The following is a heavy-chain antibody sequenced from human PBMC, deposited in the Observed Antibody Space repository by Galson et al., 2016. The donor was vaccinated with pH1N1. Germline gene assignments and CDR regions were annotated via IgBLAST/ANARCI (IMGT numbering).Heavy chain of an antibody. V-gene: IGHV3-73*01. Sequence: SLRLSCAASGFTFSGSAMHWVRQASGKGLEWVGRIRSKANTYATAYAASVKGRFIISRDDSQNTAYLQMNSLKAEDTSVYYFTRSITGVTAHVDYWGQGTLVTVSS. CDR1: GFTFSGSA. J-gene: IGHJ4*02. CDR2: IRSKANTYAT. D-gene: IGHD1-20*01. CDR3: TRSITGVTAHVDY.